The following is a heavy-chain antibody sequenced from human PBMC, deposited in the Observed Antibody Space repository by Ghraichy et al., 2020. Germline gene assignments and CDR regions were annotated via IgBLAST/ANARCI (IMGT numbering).Heavy chain of an antibody. CDR3: ARGGYCSGGSCYSDAFDI. CDR1: GGSISSYY. J-gene: IGHJ3*02. CDR2: IYTSGST. V-gene: IGHV4-4*07. D-gene: IGHD2-15*01. Sequence: SETLSLTCTVSGGSISSYYWSWIQQPAGMGLEWIGRIYTSGSTNYNPSLKSRVTMSVDTSKNQFSLKLSSVTAADTAVYYCARGGYCSGGSCYSDAFDIWGQGTMVTVSS.